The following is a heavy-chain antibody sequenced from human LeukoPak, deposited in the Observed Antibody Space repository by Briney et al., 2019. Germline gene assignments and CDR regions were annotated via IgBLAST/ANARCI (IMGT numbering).Heavy chain of an antibody. V-gene: IGHV4-59*01. J-gene: IGHJ4*02. Sequence: SETLSLTCTVSGGSISSYCWSWIRQPPGKELEWIGYICYSGSTNYNPSLKSRVTISVDTSKNQFSLKLSSVTAADTALYYCARDLYGGYIDYWGQGTLVTVSS. CDR1: GGSISSYC. D-gene: IGHD4/OR15-4a*01. CDR2: ICYSGST. CDR3: ARDLYGGYIDY.